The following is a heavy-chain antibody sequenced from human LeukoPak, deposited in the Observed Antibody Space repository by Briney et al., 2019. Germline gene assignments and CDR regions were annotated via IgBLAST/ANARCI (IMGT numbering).Heavy chain of an antibody. D-gene: IGHD6-19*01. V-gene: IGHV4-39*01. Sequence: SETLSLTCTVSGDSISSSNYYWSWIRQPPGKELEWIGSIYYSGSTYYNPSLKSRVTIYVDTTKNQFSLKLSSVTAADTAVYYCAKGTSSGWYYFDYWGQGTLVTVSS. J-gene: IGHJ4*02. CDR1: GDSISSSNYY. CDR2: IYYSGST. CDR3: AKGTSSGWYYFDY.